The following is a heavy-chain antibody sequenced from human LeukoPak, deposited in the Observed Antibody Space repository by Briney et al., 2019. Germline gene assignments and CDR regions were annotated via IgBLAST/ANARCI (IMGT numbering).Heavy chain of an antibody. Sequence: GGSLRLSCAASGFTVSSNYMSWVRQAPGKGLEWVSVIYSGGSTYYADSVKGRFTISRDNSKNTLYLQMNSLRAEDTAVYYCARGMVRGVMSPFGYWGQGTLVTVSS. CDR2: IYSGGST. D-gene: IGHD3-10*01. J-gene: IGHJ4*02. V-gene: IGHV3-53*05. CDR1: GFTVSSNY. CDR3: ARGMVRGVMSPFGY.